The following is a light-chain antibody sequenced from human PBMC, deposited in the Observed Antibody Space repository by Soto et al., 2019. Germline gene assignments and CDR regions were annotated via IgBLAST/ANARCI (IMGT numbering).Light chain of an antibody. CDR2: EVS. CDR3: SSYAGSNNWV. J-gene: IGLJ3*02. Sequence: QSALTQPPSASGSPGQSVTISCTGTSSDVGDYNYVSWYQQDPGKAPKLMIYEVSKRPSGVPDRFSGSKSGNTASLTVSGLQAEEEADFYCSSYAGSNNWVFGGGTNLTVL. CDR1: SSDVGDYNY. V-gene: IGLV2-8*01.